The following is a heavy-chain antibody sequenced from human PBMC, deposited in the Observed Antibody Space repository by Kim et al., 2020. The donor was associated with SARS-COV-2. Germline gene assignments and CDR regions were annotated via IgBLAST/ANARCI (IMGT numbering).Heavy chain of an antibody. Sequence: KYYADSVKGRFTISRDNSKNTLYLQMNSLSAEDTAVYYCAKERYNWNAGYWGQGTLVTVSS. V-gene: IGHV3-30*02. D-gene: IGHD1-1*01. J-gene: IGHJ4*02. CDR3: AKERYNWNAGY. CDR2: K.